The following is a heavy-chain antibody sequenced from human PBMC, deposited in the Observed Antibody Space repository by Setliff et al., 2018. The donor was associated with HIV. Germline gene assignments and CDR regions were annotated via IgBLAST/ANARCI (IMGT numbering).Heavy chain of an antibody. V-gene: IGHV5-51*01. Sequence: GESLKISCQTSGYTFSIYWIGWVRQRPGKGLEWMAILYPDDSDTRYSPSFQGQVTISADKSTGTAYLQWSSLKASDTAMYYCARLQPGSGFFDYWGQGTLVTVSS. CDR3: ARLQPGSGFFDY. J-gene: IGHJ4*02. CDR2: LYPDDSDT. D-gene: IGHD6-13*01. CDR1: GYTFSIYW.